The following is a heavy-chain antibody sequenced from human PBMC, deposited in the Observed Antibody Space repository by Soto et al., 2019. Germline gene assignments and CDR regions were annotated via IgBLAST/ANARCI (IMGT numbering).Heavy chain of an antibody. CDR3: ARDEYRDTAMVENGMDV. Sequence: GGSLRLSCAASGFTFISYSMNWVRQAPGKGLEWVSYISSSSSTIYYADSVKGRFTISRDNAKNSLYLQMNSLRDEDTAVYYCARDEYRDTAMVENGMDVWGQGTTVTVSS. D-gene: IGHD5-18*01. J-gene: IGHJ6*02. CDR2: ISSSSSTI. CDR1: GFTFISYS. V-gene: IGHV3-48*02.